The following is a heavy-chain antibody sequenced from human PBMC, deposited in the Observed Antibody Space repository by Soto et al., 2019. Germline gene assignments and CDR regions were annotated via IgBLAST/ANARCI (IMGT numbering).Heavy chain of an antibody. CDR2: IYWNDDK. Sequence: SGPTLVNPTQTRTLTCTFSGFSLSTSGVGVGWIRQPPGKALEWLALIYWNDDKRYSPSLKSRLTITKDTSKNQVVLTMTNMDPVDTATYYWAHRNFRPWYVSYYYYGMDVPGHGPMVT. V-gene: IGHV2-5*01. D-gene: IGHD6-13*01. CDR1: GFSLSTSGVG. J-gene: IGHJ6*02. CDR3: AHRNFRPWYVSYYYYGMDV.